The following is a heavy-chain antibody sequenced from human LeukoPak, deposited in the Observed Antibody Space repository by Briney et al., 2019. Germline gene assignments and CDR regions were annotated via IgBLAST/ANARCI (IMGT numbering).Heavy chain of an antibody. J-gene: IGHJ5*02. CDR1: GGTFSSYA. CDR2: IIPIFGTA. CDR3: ARVKYYGSGSYYHYNWFDP. V-gene: IGHV1-69*05. D-gene: IGHD3-10*01. Sequence: GSSVKVSCKASGGTFSSYAISWVRQAPGQGLEWMGGIIPIFGTANYAQKFQGRVTITTDESTSTAYMELSSLRSEDTAVYYCARVKYYGSGSYYHYNWFDPWGQGTLVTVSS.